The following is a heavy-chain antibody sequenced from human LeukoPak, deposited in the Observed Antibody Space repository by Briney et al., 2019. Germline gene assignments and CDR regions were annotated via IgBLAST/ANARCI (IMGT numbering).Heavy chain of an antibody. J-gene: IGHJ4*02. CDR3: ARDTQDVHSYFDL. CDR1: GASISNSDYS. V-gene: IGHV4-30-2*01. Sequence: PSQTLSLTCAVSGASISNSDYSWSWLRQPPGKGLEWIGYIYHSGNTYYNPSLKSRVTMLLDRSQNQFSLKLSSVTAADTAVYYCARDTQDVHSYFDLWGQGTLVTVSS. D-gene: IGHD1-1*01. CDR2: IYHSGNT.